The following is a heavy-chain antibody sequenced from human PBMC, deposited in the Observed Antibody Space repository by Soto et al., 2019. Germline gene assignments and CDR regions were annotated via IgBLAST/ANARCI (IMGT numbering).Heavy chain of an antibody. CDR1: GLTFSIYG. CDR3: AKDSPILTV. V-gene: IGHV3-23*01. D-gene: IGHD2-8*02. J-gene: IGHJ6*02. Sequence: PGGSLRLSCAASGLTFSIYGMSWVRQAPGKGLEWVSALSGSGDSTYYADSVKGRFTISRDNSKNTLHLQMNSLRAEDAAVYYCAKDSPILTVWGQGTTVTVSS. CDR2: LSGSGDST.